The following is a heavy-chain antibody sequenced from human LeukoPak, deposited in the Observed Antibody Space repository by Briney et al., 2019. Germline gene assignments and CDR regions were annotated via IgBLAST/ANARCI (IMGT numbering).Heavy chain of an antibody. CDR1: GFTFGDYA. V-gene: IGHV3-23*01. CDR2: ISGSGGRS. Sequence: GGSLRLSCTASGFTFGDYAMSWVRQAPGKGLEWVSAISGSGGRSDYADSVKGRFTISRDNSKNTLYLQMNSLRAEDTAVYYCARGTTVRKLDYWGQGTLVTVSS. D-gene: IGHD4-17*01. CDR3: ARGTTVRKLDY. J-gene: IGHJ4*02.